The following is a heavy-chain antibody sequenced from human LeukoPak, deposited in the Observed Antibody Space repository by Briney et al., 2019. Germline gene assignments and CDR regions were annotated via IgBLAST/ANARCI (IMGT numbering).Heavy chain of an antibody. V-gene: IGHV3-7*01. CDR3: ARAYTTLIRRGYSYYFDY. D-gene: IGHD5-18*01. Sequence: GGSLRLSCAASGFTFSSYWMSWVRQAPGKGLEWVANIKRDGSEKYYVDSVKGRFTISRDNAKNSLYLQMNSLRAEDTAVYYCARAYTTLIRRGYSYYFDYWGQGTLVTVSS. J-gene: IGHJ4*02. CDR1: GFTFSSYW. CDR2: IKRDGSEK.